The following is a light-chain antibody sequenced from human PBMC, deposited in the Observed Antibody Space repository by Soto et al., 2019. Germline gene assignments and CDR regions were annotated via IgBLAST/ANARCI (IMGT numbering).Light chain of an antibody. CDR2: EVN. Sequence: QSVLTQPPSASGSPGQSVTISCTGTSSDVGGYNYVSWYQQHPAKAPKLMIYEVNKRPSGVPDRCSGSKSDNTASLTVSGLKAEDEADYYCNSYAGSNNLVFGGGTKLTVL. CDR3: NSYAGSNNLV. V-gene: IGLV2-8*01. J-gene: IGLJ2*01. CDR1: SSDVGGYNY.